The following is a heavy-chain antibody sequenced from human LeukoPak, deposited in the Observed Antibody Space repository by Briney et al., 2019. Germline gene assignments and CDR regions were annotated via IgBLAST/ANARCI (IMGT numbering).Heavy chain of an antibody. Sequence: PSETLSLTCAVSGGPISSGGYSWSWIRPPPGKGLEWIGNIYHSGSTYYNPSLKSRVTISVDRSKNQFSLKLSSVTAADTAVYYCARGRDIQPKAFVSWGEGTLVTVSS. J-gene: IGHJ4*02. CDR2: IYHSGST. CDR3: ARGRDIQPKAFVS. D-gene: IGHD2-15*01. V-gene: IGHV4-30-2*01. CDR1: GGPISSGGYS.